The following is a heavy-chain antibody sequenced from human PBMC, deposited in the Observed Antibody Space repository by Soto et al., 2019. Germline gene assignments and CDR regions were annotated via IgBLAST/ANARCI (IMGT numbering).Heavy chain of an antibody. D-gene: IGHD7-27*01. Sequence: ASVKVSCKASGDTFSSYAMHCARQAPGQRLEWMGWINAGYGNTKSSQKFQDRVTISRDTSASTAYMELTSLRSEDTAVYYCARDTGDGTFDFWGQGTLVTVSS. V-gene: IGHV1-3*01. CDR1: GDTFSSYA. J-gene: IGHJ4*02. CDR2: INAGYGNT. CDR3: ARDTGDGTFDF.